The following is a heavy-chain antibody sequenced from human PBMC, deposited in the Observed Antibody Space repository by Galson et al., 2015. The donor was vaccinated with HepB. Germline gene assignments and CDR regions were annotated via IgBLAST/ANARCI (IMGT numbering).Heavy chain of an antibody. D-gene: IGHD6-19*01. V-gene: IGHV3-66*01. CDR1: GFTVSSNY. Sequence: SLRLSCAASGFTVSSNYMSWVRQAPGKGLEWVSVIYSGGSTYYADSVKGRFTISRDNSKNTLYLQMNSLRAEDTAVYYCARTSSGWYHHFDYWGQGTLVTVSS. CDR2: IYSGGST. J-gene: IGHJ4*02. CDR3: ARTSSGWYHHFDY.